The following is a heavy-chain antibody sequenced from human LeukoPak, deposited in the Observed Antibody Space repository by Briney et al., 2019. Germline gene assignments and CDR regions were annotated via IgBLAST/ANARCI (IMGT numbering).Heavy chain of an antibody. D-gene: IGHD2-2*01. J-gene: IGHJ4*02. CDR3: AREIVVVPAAGGYYFDY. Sequence: ATVKASCKASGGTFSSYAISWVRQAPGQGLEWMGGIIPIFGTANYAQKFQGRVTITTDESTSTAYMELSSLRSEDTAVYYCAREIVVVPAAGGYYFDYWGQGTLVTVSS. CDR2: IIPIFGTA. CDR1: GGTFSSYA. V-gene: IGHV1-69*05.